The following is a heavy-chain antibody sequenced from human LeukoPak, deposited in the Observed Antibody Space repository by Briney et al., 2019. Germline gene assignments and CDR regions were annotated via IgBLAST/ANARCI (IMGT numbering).Heavy chain of an antibody. CDR1: GFTFSSYS. V-gene: IGHV3-21*01. CDR2: ISSSSSYI. J-gene: IGHJ4*02. CDR3: ARVVTLYSSSSGDY. D-gene: IGHD6-6*01. Sequence: GGSLRLSCAAFGFTFSSYSMNWVRQAPGKGLEWVSSISSSSSYIYYADSVKGRFTISRENAKNSLYLQMNSLRAEDTAVYYCARVVTLYSSSSGDYWGQGTLVTVSS.